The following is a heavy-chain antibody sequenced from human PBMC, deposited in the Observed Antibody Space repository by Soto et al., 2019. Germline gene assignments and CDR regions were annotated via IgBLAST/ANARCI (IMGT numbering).Heavy chain of an antibody. CDR2: ISGYNGNT. V-gene: IGHV1-18*04. Sequence: QVQLVQSGGEVKQPGASVQVSCKASVYSFISYGISWVRQAPGQGLEWIGWISGYNGNTKYAQKLKGRVTMTTDTSTRTVYMELRSLRSDDTAVYYCARDQWTLEHSRGWYGDGGQGTLVTVSS. D-gene: IGHD6-19*01. J-gene: IGHJ4*02. CDR3: ARDQWTLEHSRGWYGD. CDR1: VYSFISYG.